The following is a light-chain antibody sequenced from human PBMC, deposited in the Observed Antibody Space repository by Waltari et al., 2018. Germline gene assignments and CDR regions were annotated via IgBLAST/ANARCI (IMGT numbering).Light chain of an antibody. CDR2: WAS. Sequence: DIVMTQSPDSLAVSLGERANINCKSSQSVLYRANNKNFLAWYQHRPGQSPKLLIYWASTRESGVPDRFSGSGSGTDFTLTISSLQAEDVAVYYCQQYYTTPPTFGPGTKVDIK. V-gene: IGKV4-1*01. CDR3: QQYYTTPPT. CDR1: QSVLYRANNKNF. J-gene: IGKJ3*01.